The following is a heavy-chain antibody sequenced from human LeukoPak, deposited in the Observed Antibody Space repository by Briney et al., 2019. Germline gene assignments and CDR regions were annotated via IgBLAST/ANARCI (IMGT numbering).Heavy chain of an antibody. V-gene: IGHV3-33*01. Sequence: GGSLRLSCAASGFTFSSYGMHWVRQAPGKGLEWVAVIWYDGSNKYYADSVKSRFTISRDNSKNTLYLQMNSLRAEDTAVYYCARGAYHCSSTSCYYYGMDVWGQGTTVTVSS. CDR1: GFTFSSYG. J-gene: IGHJ6*02. CDR3: ARGAYHCSSTSCYYYGMDV. D-gene: IGHD2-2*01. CDR2: IWYDGSNK.